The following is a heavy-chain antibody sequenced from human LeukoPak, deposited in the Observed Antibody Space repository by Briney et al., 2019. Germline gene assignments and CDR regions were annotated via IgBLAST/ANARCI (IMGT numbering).Heavy chain of an antibody. CDR2: ISGSAHKI. Sequence: GGSLRLSCVASGITFSNYAVSWVRQAPEKGLDWVSVISGSAHKIRYADSVRGRFTISRDNSENIVYLQMNNLRVEDTAVYYCAGRPTGYSSGYIHWGQGTLVTVSS. J-gene: IGHJ4*02. D-gene: IGHD5-18*01. CDR3: AGRPTGYSSGYIH. CDR1: GITFSNYA. V-gene: IGHV3-23*01.